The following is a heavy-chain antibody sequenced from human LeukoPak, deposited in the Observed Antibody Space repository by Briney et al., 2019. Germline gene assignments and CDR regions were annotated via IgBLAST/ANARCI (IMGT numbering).Heavy chain of an antibody. CDR2: IRYDGSNK. V-gene: IGHV3-30*02. CDR3: AKSGYSSGWYFSDREYYFDY. D-gene: IGHD6-19*01. Sequence: PGGSLRLSCAASGFTFSSYDIHWVRQAPGKGLEWVAFIRYDGSNKYYADSVRGRFTISRDNSKNTLYLQMNSLSAEDTAVYYCAKSGYSSGWYFSDREYYFDYWGQGTLVTVSS. J-gene: IGHJ4*02. CDR1: GFTFSSYD.